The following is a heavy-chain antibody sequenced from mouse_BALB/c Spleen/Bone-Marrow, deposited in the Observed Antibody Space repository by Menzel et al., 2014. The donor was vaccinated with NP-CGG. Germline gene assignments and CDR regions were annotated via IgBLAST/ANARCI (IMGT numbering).Heavy chain of an antibody. D-gene: IGHD2-12*01. Sequence: EVQRVESGGGLVKPGGSLKLSCAASGFTFSSYAMSWVRQTPEKRLEWVATISSGGSYTYYPDSVKGRFTISRDNAKNTLYLQMSSLRSEGTAMYYCARLRTTEAMDYWGQGTSVTVSS. J-gene: IGHJ4*01. CDR1: GFTFSSYA. V-gene: IGHV5-9-3*01. CDR2: ISSGGSYT. CDR3: ARLRTTEAMDY.